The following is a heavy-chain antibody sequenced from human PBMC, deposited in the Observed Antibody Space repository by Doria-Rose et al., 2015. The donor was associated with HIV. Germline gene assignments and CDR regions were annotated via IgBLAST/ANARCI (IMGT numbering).Heavy chain of an antibody. CDR2: IAFDGSEN. Sequence: VQLLESGGGVVQPGRSLRLSCAASGFTFSSYALHWVRQAPGKGLEWVSTIAFDGSENHYIDSVKGRFTVSRDNSRNTLYLQMNSLRPEDTAVYYCARDSDSSGWYVPYDYWGQGTLVTVSS. V-gene: IGHV3-30-3*01. D-gene: IGHD6-19*01. CDR1: GFTFSSYA. CDR3: ARDSDSSGWYVPYDY. J-gene: IGHJ4*02.